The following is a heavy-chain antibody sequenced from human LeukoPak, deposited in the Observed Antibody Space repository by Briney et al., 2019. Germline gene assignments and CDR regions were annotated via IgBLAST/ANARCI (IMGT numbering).Heavy chain of an antibody. CDR1: GGSINNYY. V-gene: IGHV4-4*07. CDR3: ARGRYCSADICSGGDAFDI. J-gene: IGHJ3*02. CDR2: IYTRGST. Sequence: PSETLSLTCTVSGGSINNYYWSWIRQPAGKVLEWIGRIYTRGSTNYNPSLKSQVTMSVDTSKNQFSLKLSSVTAADTAVYYCARGRYCSADICSGGDAFDIWGQGTMVSVSS. D-gene: IGHD2-15*01.